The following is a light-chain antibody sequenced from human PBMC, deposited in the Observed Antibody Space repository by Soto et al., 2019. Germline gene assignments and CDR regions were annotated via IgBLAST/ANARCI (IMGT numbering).Light chain of an antibody. Sequence: EIVMTQSPASLSVSPRETATLSCRASQSINRYLAWYQHKPGQAPRLLIYGASNRATGVSARFSGSGSGTEFTLTISSLQSEDFAVYYCLQYHYWWTFGQGTKVDIK. CDR3: LQYHYWWT. V-gene: IGKV3-15*01. J-gene: IGKJ1*01. CDR1: QSINRY. CDR2: GAS.